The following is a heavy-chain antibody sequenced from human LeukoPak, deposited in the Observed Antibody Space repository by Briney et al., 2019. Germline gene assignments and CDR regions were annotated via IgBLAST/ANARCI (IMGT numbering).Heavy chain of an antibody. CDR2: MNPNSGNT. V-gene: IGHV1-8*01. J-gene: IGHJ6*03. CDR1: GYTFTSYD. Sequence: ASVTVSCKASGYTFTSYDINWVRQATGQGLEWMGWMNPNSGNTGYAQKFQGRVTITRNTSISTAYMELSSLRSEDTAVYYCARSGWYLNYYYYYYMDVWGKGTTVTVSS. CDR3: ARSGWYLNYYYYYYMDV. D-gene: IGHD6-19*01.